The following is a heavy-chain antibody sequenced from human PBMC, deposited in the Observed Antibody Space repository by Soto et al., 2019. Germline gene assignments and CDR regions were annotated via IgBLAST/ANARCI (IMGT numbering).Heavy chain of an antibody. CDR2: ISGSGGST. CDR3: AKDRNVDIAATIYEGWFDP. V-gene: IGHV3-23*01. CDR1: GFTFSSYA. D-gene: IGHD5-12*01. Sequence: GGSLRLSCAASGFTFSSYAMSWVRQAPGKGLEWVSAISGSGGSTYYADSVKGRFTISRDNSKNTLYLQMNSLRAEDTAVYYCAKDRNVDIAATIYEGWFDPWGQGTLVTVSS. J-gene: IGHJ5*02.